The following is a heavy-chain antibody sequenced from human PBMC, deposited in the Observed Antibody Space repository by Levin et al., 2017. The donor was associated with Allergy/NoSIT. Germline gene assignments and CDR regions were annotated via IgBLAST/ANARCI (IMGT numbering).Heavy chain of an antibody. CDR1: GYTFNSYG. D-gene: IGHD6-6*01. V-gene: IGHV1-18*01. CDR2: ISAYNGNT. CDR3: ARGGGSSPSDY. J-gene: IGHJ4*02. Sequence: TGESQKISSKASGYTFNSYGISWVRQAPGQGLEWVGWISAYNGNTNYAQKLQGRVTMTTYTSTSTAYMELRSLRSDDTAIYYCARGGGSSPSDYWGQGTLVTVSS.